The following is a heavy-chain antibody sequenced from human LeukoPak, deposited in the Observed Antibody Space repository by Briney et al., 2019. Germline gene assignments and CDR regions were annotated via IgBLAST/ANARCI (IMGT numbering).Heavy chain of an antibody. CDR2: INSDGSST. Sequence: HAGGSLRLSCAASGFTFSSYWMHWVRQAPGKGLVWVSRINSDGSSTSYADSVKGRFTISRDNAKNTLYLQMNSLRAEDTAVYYCARVHDSSGFLSYWGQGTLVTVSS. D-gene: IGHD3-22*01. CDR3: ARVHDSSGFLSY. CDR1: GFTFSSYW. V-gene: IGHV3-74*01. J-gene: IGHJ4*02.